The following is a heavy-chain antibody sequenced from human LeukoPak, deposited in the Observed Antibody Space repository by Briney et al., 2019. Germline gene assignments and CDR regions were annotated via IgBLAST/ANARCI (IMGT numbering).Heavy chain of an antibody. CDR3: ARGDDVQVGECHY. J-gene: IGHJ4*02. CDR1: GFTFSSYS. Sequence: TPGGSLRLSCAASGFTFSSYSMNWVRQAPGKGLEWVSSISSSSSYIYYADSVKGRFTISRDNSKNTLYLQMNSLRAEDTAVYYCARGDDVQVGECHYWGQGTLVTVSS. V-gene: IGHV3-21*01. CDR2: ISSSSSYI. D-gene: IGHD2-21*01.